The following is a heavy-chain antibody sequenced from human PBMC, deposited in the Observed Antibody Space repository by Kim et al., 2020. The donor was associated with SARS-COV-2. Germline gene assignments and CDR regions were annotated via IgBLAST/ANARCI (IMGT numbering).Heavy chain of an antibody. D-gene: IGHD3-10*01. V-gene: IGHV3-49*03. CDR3: TSGGGSGRYFFDY. Sequence: GGSLRLSCSASGFTFSDYAMSWFRQAPGKGLEWLGFVRNKAYGATTQYAASVRGRLTISRDDSEGIAYLHMSSPKTKDTAVYYCTSGGGSGRYFFDYWG. CDR2: VRNKAYGATT. J-gene: IGHJ4*01. CDR1: GFTFSDYA.